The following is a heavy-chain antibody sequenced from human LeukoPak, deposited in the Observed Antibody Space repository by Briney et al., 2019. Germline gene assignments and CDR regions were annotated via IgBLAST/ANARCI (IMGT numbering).Heavy chain of an antibody. CDR2: IYYSGST. D-gene: IGHD3-10*01. CDR3: AEDPGGYYFDY. Sequence: PSETLSLTCTVSGGSISTSSYFWGWIRQPPGKGLEWIGSIYYSGSTYYNPSLKSRVTVSVDTSKNQVSLRLTSVTAADTAVYYCAEDPGGYYFDYWGQGTLVTVSS. CDR1: GGSISTSSYF. V-gene: IGHV4-39*07. J-gene: IGHJ4*02.